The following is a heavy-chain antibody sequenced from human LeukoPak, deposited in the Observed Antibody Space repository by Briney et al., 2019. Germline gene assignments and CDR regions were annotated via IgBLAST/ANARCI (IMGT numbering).Heavy chain of an antibody. CDR2: IIPIFGTA. CDR3: ARDRRHYYYYMDV. V-gene: IGHV1-69*05. J-gene: IGHJ6*03. CDR1: GGTFSSYA. Sequence: SVKVSXKASGGTFSSYAISWVRQAPGQGLEWMGRIIPIFGTANYAQKFQGRVTITTDESTSTAYMELSSLRSEDTAVYYCARDRRHYYYYMDVWGKGTTVTVSS.